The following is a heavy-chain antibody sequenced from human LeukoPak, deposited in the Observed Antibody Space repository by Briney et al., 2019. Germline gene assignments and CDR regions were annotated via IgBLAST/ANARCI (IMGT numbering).Heavy chain of an antibody. V-gene: IGHV1-69*13. CDR1: GGTFSSYA. Sequence: GASVKVSCKASGGTFSSYAISWVRQAPGQGLEWMGGIIPIFGTANYAQKFQGRVTITADESTSTAYMELSSLRSEDTAVYYCARTYITTTPALSSRHYYYYMDVWGKGTTVTISS. J-gene: IGHJ6*03. CDR3: ARTYITTTPALSSRHYYYYMDV. D-gene: IGHD1-14*01. CDR2: IIPIFGTA.